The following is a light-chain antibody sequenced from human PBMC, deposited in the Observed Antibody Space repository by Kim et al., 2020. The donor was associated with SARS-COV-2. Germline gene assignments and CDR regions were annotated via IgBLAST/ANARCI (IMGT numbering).Light chain of an antibody. V-gene: IGLV3-1*01. J-gene: IGLJ2*01. CDR2: QDS. CDR3: QAWDSSVV. CDR1: KFGDKY. Sequence: VSVSPGQTASITCSGDKFGDKYACWYQQKPGQSPVLVIYQDSKRPSGIPERFSGSNSGNTATLTISGTKAMDEADYYCQAWDSSVVFGGGTQLTVL.